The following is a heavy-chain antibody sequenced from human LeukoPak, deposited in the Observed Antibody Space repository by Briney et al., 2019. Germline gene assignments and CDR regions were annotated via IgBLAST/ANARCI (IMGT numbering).Heavy chain of an antibody. CDR2: ISGGGGT. J-gene: IGHJ4*02. D-gene: IGHD2-21*01. V-gene: IGHV3-23*01. CDR1: RFTFSSYA. CDR3: AKNSDSAEY. Sequence: GGSLRLSCAASRFTFSSYAMGWVRQAPGKGLEWVSSISGGGGTYYADSVKGRFTISRDNSKNTLSLQMNSLRAEDTAVFYCAKNSDSAEYWGQGTLVTVSS.